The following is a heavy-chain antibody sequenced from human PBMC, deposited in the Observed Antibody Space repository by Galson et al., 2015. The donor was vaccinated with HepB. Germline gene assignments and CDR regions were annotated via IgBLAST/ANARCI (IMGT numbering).Heavy chain of an antibody. Sequence: SLRLSCAASGFTFSSYAMSWVRQAPGKGLEWVSAISGSGGSTYYADSVKGRFTISRDNSKNTLYLQMNSLRAEDTAVYYCAKDRGTYDYVWGSYLSHKYFDYWGQGTLVTVSS. CDR3: AKDRGTYDYVWGSYLSHKYFDY. V-gene: IGHV3-23*01. D-gene: IGHD3-16*02. J-gene: IGHJ4*02. CDR1: GFTFSSYA. CDR2: ISGSGGST.